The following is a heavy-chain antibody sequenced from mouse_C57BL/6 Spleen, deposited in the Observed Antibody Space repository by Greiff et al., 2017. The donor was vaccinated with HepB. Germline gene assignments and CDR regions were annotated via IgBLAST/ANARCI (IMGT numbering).Heavy chain of an antibody. CDR3: ARDDYEDPYFDY. CDR1: GYTFTSYW. CDR2: INPSNGGT. J-gene: IGHJ2*01. V-gene: IGHV1-53*01. Sequence: VQLVESGTELVKPGASVKLSCKASGYTFTSYWMHWVKQRPGQGLEWIGNINPSNGGTNYNEKFKSKATLTVDKSSSTAYMQLSSLTSEDSAVYYCARDDYEDPYFDYWGQGTTLTVSS. D-gene: IGHD2-4*01.